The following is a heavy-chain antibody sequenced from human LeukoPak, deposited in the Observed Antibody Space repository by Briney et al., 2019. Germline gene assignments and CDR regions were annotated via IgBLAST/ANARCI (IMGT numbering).Heavy chain of an antibody. D-gene: IGHD5-18*01. V-gene: IGHV4-59*01. CDR2: IYYTGST. CDR1: GGSITNYY. Sequence: SETLSLTCTVSGGSITNYYWTWIRQPPGKRLEWIGYIYYTGSTNYNPSLKSRVTMSVDTSKNQFSLKLSSVTAADTAVYYCARQIGYSYHIWGQGTLVTVPS. CDR3: ARQIGYSYHI. J-gene: IGHJ4*02.